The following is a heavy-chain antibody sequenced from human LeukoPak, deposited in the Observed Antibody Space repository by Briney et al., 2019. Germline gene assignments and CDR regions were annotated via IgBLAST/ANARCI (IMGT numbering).Heavy chain of an antibody. V-gene: IGHV3-48*03. CDR1: GFTFSSYE. CDR3: ARVVEGYSNYPPYYYYGMDV. J-gene: IGHJ6*02. CDR2: ISSSGSTI. Sequence: GGSLRLSCAASGFTFSSYEMNWVRQAPGKGLVWVPYISSSGSTIYYADSVEGRFTISRDNAKNSLYLQMNSLRAEDTAVYYCARVVEGYSNYPPYYYYGMDVWGQGTTVTVSS. D-gene: IGHD4-11*01.